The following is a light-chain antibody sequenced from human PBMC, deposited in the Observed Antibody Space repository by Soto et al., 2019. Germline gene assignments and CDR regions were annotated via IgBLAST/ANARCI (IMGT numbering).Light chain of an antibody. J-gene: IGKJ1*01. CDR3: QHSGDFRWT. V-gene: IGKV3-15*01. CDR1: QSVSSN. CDR2: GAS. Sequence: EIVMTQSPGTLSVSTGERATLSCRASQSVSSNLAWYQQKPGQAPRLLIYGASTRATGIPARFSGSGFGTDFTLTISRMEPEDFAVYYCQHSGDFRWTFGQGTKVDI.